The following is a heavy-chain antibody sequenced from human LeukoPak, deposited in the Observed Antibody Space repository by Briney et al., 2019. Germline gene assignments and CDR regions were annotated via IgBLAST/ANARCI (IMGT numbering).Heavy chain of an antibody. V-gene: IGHV1-69-2*01. D-gene: IGHD6-6*01. CDR3: ATGVSSSSGYNWFDP. CDR1: GYTFTDYY. CDR2: VDPEDGET. J-gene: IGHJ5*02. Sequence: ATVKISCKVSGYTFTDYYMHWVQQAPGKGLEWMGLVDPEDGETIYAEKFQGRVTITADTSTETAYMELSSLRCEDTAVYYCATGVSSSSGYNWFDPWGQGTLVTVSS.